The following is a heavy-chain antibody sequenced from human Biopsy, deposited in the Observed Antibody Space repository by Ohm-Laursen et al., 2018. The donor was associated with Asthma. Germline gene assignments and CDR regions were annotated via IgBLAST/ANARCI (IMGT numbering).Heavy chain of an antibody. D-gene: IGHD6-6*01. J-gene: IGHJ4*02. Sequence: SLRLSCTASGFAFTRFDMHWVRQAPGEGLEWLAFITTDDVHKYNGESVRGRFSISRDNSKRTVYLHMAGLTVADTAVYFCARGEDPRPVADHLDIWGQGARVIVSS. CDR2: ITTDDVHK. CDR1: GFAFTRFD. V-gene: IGHV3-33*08. CDR3: ARGEDPRPVADHLDI.